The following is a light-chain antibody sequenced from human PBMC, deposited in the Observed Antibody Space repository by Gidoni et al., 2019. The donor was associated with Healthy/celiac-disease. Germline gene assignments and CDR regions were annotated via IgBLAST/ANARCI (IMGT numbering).Light chain of an antibody. V-gene: IGKV4-1*01. Sequence: DIVMTQSPDSLAVSLGERATINCKSSQSVLYSSNNKNYLAWYPQKPGQPPKLLIYWASTRESGVPDRFSGSGSGKDFTLTISSLQAEDVAVYYCQQYYSTPWTFGQGTKVEIK. CDR2: WAS. J-gene: IGKJ1*01. CDR1: QSVLYSSNNKNY. CDR3: QQYYSTPWT.